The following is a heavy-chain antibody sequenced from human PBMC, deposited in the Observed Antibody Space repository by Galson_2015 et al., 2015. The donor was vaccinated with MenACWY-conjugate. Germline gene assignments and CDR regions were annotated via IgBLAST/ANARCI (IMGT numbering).Heavy chain of an antibody. CDR2: IYPGDSDT. D-gene: IGHD6-19*01. Sequence: QSGAEVKKPGESLTISCKGSGSSFTSYWVGWVRQMPGKGLEWVGIIYPGDSDTRYSPSFQGQVTISADKSISTAYLQWSSLKASDTAMYYCTRQPGIAVAGKGDYWGQGTLVTVSS. CDR3: TRQPGIAVAGKGDY. J-gene: IGHJ4*02. CDR1: GSSFTSYW. V-gene: IGHV5-51*01.